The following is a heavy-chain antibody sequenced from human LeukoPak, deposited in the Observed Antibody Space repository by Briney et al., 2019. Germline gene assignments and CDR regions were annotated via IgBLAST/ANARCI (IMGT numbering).Heavy chain of an antibody. CDR2: ISGSGGST. CDR3: AKDPAATYYYYYYMDV. D-gene: IGHD2-2*01. J-gene: IGHJ6*03. Sequence: EGTLRLSCAASGFTFSSYGMSWVRQAPGKGLEWVSAISGSGGSTYYADSVKGRFTISRDNSKNTLYLQMNSLRAEDTAVYYCAKDPAATYYYYYYMDVWGKGTTVTISS. V-gene: IGHV3-23*01. CDR1: GFTFSSYG.